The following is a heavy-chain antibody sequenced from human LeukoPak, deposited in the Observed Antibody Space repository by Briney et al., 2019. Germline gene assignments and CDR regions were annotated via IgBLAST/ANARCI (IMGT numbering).Heavy chain of an antibody. CDR2: ISSNGGST. CDR3: ANGPKYYFDY. J-gene: IGHJ4*02. Sequence: GGSLRLSCAASGFTFSSYAMHWVRQAPGKGLEYVSAISSNGGSTYYANSVKGRFTISRDNSKNTLYLQMGSLRAEDMAVYYCANGPKYYFDYWGQGTLVTVSS. CDR1: GFTFSSYA. V-gene: IGHV3-64*01.